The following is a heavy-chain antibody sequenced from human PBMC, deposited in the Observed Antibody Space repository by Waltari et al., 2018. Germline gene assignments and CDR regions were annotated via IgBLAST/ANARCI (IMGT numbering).Heavy chain of an antibody. J-gene: IGHJ4*02. CDR1: GFTFSSYS. D-gene: IGHD6-6*01. CDR2: ISSSSSTI. CDR3: ARDYSSSFFDY. Sequence: EVQLVESGGGLVQPGGSLRLSCAASGFTFSSYSMNWVRQAPGKGLEWVSYISSSSSTIYYADSVKGRFTISRDNAKNSLYLQMNSLRAEDTAVYYCARDYSSSFFDYWGQGTLVTVSS. V-gene: IGHV3-48*04.